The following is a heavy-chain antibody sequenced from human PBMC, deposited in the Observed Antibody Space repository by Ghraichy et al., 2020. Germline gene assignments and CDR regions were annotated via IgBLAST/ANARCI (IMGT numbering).Heavy chain of an antibody. CDR3: ASTALYSIYLCGYGMDV. CDR1: DFTFSSYS. D-gene: IGHD4-11*01. J-gene: IGHJ6*02. V-gene: IGHV3-21*01. Sequence: GGSLRLSCAASDFTFSSYSMNWVRQAPGTGLEWVSSISSIGGHIYYADSVKGRFTISRDNARNSLYLQMNSLRAEDTAVYYCASTALYSIYLCGYGMDVWGQGTTVTVSS. CDR2: ISSIGGHI.